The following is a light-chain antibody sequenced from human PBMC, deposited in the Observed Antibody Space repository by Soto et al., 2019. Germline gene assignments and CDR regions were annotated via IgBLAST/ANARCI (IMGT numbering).Light chain of an antibody. CDR1: QSVLYSSINKNY. J-gene: IGKJ3*01. Sequence: DIVMTQSPDSLAVSLGERATINCKSSQSVLYSSINKNYLAWYQQKPGQPPRLLIYWASTRESGVPDRFSGSGSGTDFTLTITSLQAEDVAVYYCQQYYSTPFTFGSGTKVDIK. V-gene: IGKV4-1*01. CDR2: WAS. CDR3: QQYYSTPFT.